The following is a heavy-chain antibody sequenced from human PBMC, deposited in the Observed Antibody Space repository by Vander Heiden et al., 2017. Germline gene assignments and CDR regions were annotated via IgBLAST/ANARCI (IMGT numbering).Heavy chain of an antibody. CDR2: ISSSSSTI. Sequence: EVQLVASGGGLVQPGGSLRLSCGASGFTFSSSSMHWDRQAPGKGMEWVSYISSSSSTIYYADSVKGRFTISRDNAKNSLYLQMNSLRDEDTAVYYCARVWSYYDDGGDAFDIWGQGTMVTVSS. CDR1: GFTFSSSS. CDR3: ARVWSYYDDGGDAFDI. V-gene: IGHV3-48*02. J-gene: IGHJ3*02. D-gene: IGHD3-22*01.